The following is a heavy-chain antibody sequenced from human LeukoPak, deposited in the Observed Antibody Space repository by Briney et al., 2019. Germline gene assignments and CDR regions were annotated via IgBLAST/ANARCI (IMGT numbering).Heavy chain of an antibody. Sequence: PGGSLRLSCAASGFTFSSDSMNWVRQAPGKGLEWVSSISSSSSYIYYADSVKGRFTISRDNAKNSLYLQMNSLRAEDTAVYYCVAPLWFGELLENFDYWGQGTLVTVSS. J-gene: IGHJ4*02. V-gene: IGHV3-21*01. CDR2: ISSSSSYI. CDR3: VAPLWFGELLENFDY. D-gene: IGHD3-10*01. CDR1: GFTFSSDS.